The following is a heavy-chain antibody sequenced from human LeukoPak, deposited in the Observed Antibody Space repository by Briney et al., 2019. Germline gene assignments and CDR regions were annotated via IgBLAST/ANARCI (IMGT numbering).Heavy chain of an antibody. J-gene: IGHJ4*02. V-gene: IGHV3-15*05. CDR1: GFTFSNAW. D-gene: IGHD3-9*01. CDR2: IKSKTDGGTT. CDR3: ARGADSGYSSDN. Sequence: PGGSLRLSCAASGFTFSNAWMSWVRQAPGKGLEWVGRIKSKTDGGTTDYAAPVKGIFTISRDDSKSTLYLQMNSLRAEDTAVYYCARGADSGYSSDNWGQGTLVSVSS.